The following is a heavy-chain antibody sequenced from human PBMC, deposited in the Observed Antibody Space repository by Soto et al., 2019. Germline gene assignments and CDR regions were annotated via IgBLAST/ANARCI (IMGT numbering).Heavy chain of an antibody. CDR3: ARKNAAESYYYYGMDV. CDR2: IYYSGST. V-gene: IGHV4-39*01. CDR1: GGSISSSSYY. D-gene: IGHD6-13*01. Sequence: QLQLQESGPGLVKPSETLSLTCTVSGGSISSSSYYWGWIRQPPGKGLEWIGSIYYSGSTYYNPSRQRRVTISVDTSKNQFYLKLSSVTAADTAVYYCARKNAAESYYYYGMDVWGQGTTVTVSS. J-gene: IGHJ6*02.